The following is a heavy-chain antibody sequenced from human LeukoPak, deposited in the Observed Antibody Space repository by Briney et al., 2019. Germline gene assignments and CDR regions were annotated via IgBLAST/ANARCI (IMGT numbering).Heavy chain of an antibody. CDR1: GFNFDTYP. J-gene: IGHJ4*02. CDR3: VRSTSPPQFDY. Sequence: PGGSLRLSCTASGFNFDTYPMNWVRQAPGKGLEWVSSMNSGSHYKEYAHSVKGRFIISRDNAKNSLYLQMNSLRAEDTAVYYCVRSTSPPQFDYWGQEILVSVSS. CDR2: MNSGSHYK. V-gene: IGHV3-21*01. D-gene: IGHD2-2*01.